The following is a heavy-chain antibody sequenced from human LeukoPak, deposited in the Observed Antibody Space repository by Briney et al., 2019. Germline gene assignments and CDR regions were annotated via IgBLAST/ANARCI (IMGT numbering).Heavy chain of an antibody. V-gene: IGHV4-4*07. Sequence: SETLSLACTVSGASISSYYWSWIRQPAGKGLEWIGRVYSSGSTNYNPSLKSRVTMSEDTSKNQFSLKPRSVTAADTAVYYCARDPDGYNWFDSWGQGTQVTVST. D-gene: IGHD1-14*01. CDR1: GASISSYY. J-gene: IGHJ5*01. CDR3: ARDPDGYNWFDS. CDR2: VYSSGST.